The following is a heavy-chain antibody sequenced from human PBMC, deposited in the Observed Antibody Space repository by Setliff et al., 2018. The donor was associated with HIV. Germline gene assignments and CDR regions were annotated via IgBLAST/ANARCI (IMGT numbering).Heavy chain of an antibody. Sequence: GGSLRLSCAASGFTLSSNHMTWVRQAPGKGLEWVSFIYSDDRKYYADSVKGLFTISRDNSRNVMHLQMNGLRPEDTAVYYFAKGVKCLDPWGQGTLVTVSS. V-gene: IGHV3-53*01. CDR3: AKGVKCLDP. J-gene: IGHJ5*02. CDR2: IYSDDRK. CDR1: GFTLSSNH. D-gene: IGHD3-16*01.